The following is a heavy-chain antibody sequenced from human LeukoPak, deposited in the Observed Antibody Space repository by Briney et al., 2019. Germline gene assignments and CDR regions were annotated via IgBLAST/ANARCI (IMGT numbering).Heavy chain of an antibody. CDR2: FDPEDGET. CDR3: AAYPYYYASGSDRDD. CDR1: GYTLTELS. Sequence: ASVKVTCKLSGYTLTELSMHRVRQAPGKGLEWMGGFDPEDGETIYAQKFQGRVTMTEDTSTDTAYMELSSLRSEDTAVYYCAAYPYYYASGSDRDDWGQGTLVTVSS. V-gene: IGHV1-24*01. D-gene: IGHD3-10*01. J-gene: IGHJ4*02.